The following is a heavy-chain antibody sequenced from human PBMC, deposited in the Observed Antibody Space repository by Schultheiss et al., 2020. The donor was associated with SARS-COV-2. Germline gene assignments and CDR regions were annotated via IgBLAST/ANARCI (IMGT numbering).Heavy chain of an antibody. CDR3: AREGDSMTTVTTYGY. Sequence: SQTLSLTCTVSGGSISSGDYYWSWIRQHPGKGLEWIGYIYYSGSTYYNPSLKSRVTISVDTSKNQFSLKLSSVTAADTAVYYCAREGDSMTTVTTYGYWGQGTLVTVSS. CDR2: IYYSGST. CDR1: GGSISSGDYY. J-gene: IGHJ4*02. V-gene: IGHV4-31*03. D-gene: IGHD4-17*01.